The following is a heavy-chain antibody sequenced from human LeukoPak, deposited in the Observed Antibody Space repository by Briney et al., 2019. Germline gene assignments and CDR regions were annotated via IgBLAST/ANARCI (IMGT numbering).Heavy chain of an antibody. V-gene: IGHV4-39*07. CDR3: AREVGGSSGWYNY. CDR1: GGSISSSSYY. J-gene: IGHJ4*02. CDR2: IYTSGST. Sequence: PSETLSLTCTVSGGSISSSSYYWGWIRQPPGKGLEWIGRIYTSGSTNYNPSLKSRVTMSVDTSKNQFSLKLSSVTAADTAVYYCAREVGGSSGWYNYWGQGTLVTVSS. D-gene: IGHD6-19*01.